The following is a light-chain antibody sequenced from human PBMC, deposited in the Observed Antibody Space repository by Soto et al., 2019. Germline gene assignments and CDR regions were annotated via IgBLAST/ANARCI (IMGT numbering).Light chain of an antibody. V-gene: IGKV3-20*01. CDR2: GAS. Sequence: EIVLTQSPGTLSFSPGARATLSCSASQSVPGNYLAWLQQKPGQSPRLLIYGASSRATGIPNRFSGSGSGTDFPLTISRLEPEDFAVYYCQQEGSSPLFGQGTKLEIK. CDR1: QSVPGNY. CDR3: QQEGSSPL. J-gene: IGKJ2*01.